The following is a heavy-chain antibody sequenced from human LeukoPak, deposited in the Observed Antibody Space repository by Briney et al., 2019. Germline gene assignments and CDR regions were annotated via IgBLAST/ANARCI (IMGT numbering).Heavy chain of an antibody. CDR1: GFTFSSYW. D-gene: IGHD6-19*01. V-gene: IGHV3-23*01. J-gene: IGHJ4*02. CDR2: ISGSGGST. CDR3: AKDSRQWLVEYYFDY. Sequence: GGSLRLSCAASGFTFSSYWMSWVRQAPGKGLEWVSAISGSGGSTYYADSVKGRFTISRDNSKNTLYLQMNSLRAEDTAVYYCAKDSRQWLVEYYFDYWGQGTLVTVSS.